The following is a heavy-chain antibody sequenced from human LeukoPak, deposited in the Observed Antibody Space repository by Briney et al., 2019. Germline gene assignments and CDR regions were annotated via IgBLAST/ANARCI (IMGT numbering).Heavy chain of an antibody. J-gene: IGHJ1*01. CDR1: GGSISSYY. V-gene: IGHV4-59*01. CDR3: ARSAEPTVVTPTEYFQH. Sequence: SETLSLTCTVSGGSISSYYWSWIRQPPGKGLEWIGYIYYSGSTNYNPSLKSRVTISVDTSKNQFSLKLSSATAADTAVYYCARSAEPTVVTPTEYFQHWGQGTLVTVSS. D-gene: IGHD4-23*01. CDR2: IYYSGST.